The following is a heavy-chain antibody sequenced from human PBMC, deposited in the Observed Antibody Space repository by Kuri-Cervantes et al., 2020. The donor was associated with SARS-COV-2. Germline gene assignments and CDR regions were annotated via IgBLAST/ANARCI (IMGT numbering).Heavy chain of an antibody. J-gene: IGHJ4*02. CDR3: LSTSRMVDY. Sequence: LSLTCAASGFTFSSYWMSWVRQAPGKGLEWVSAASGSGGKTHYVDSVKGRFTVSRDNSKNTLYLEMNSLRAEDTAVYYCLSTSRMVDYWGQGTLVTVSS. CDR2: ASGSGGKT. V-gene: IGHV3-23*01. D-gene: IGHD2-2*01. CDR1: GFTFSSYW.